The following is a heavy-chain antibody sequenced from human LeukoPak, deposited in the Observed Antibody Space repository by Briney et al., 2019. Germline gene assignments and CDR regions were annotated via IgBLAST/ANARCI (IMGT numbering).Heavy chain of an antibody. D-gene: IGHD6-19*01. J-gene: IGHJ3*02. V-gene: IGHV1-2*06. CDR1: GHTFTGYY. Sequence: GASVKVSCKASGHTFTGYYMHWVRQAPGQGLEWMGRINPNSGGTNYAQKFQGRVTMTRDTSISTAYMELSRLRSDDTAVYYCARVQGWDDAFDIWGQGTMVTVSS. CDR3: ARVQGWDDAFDI. CDR2: INPNSGGT.